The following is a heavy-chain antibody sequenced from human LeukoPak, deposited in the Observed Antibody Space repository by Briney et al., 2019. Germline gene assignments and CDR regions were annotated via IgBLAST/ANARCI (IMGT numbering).Heavy chain of an antibody. CDR1: GYTFTIYD. CDR2: MNPNSGNT. CDR3: ARGRHYPNWFDP. J-gene: IGHJ5*02. V-gene: IGHV1-8*03. D-gene: IGHD3-10*01. Sequence: ASVKVSCKASGYTFTIYDINWVRQATGQGLEWMGWMNPNSGNTGYAQKFQGRVTITRNTSISTAYMELSSLRSEDTAVYYCARGRHYPNWFDPWGQGTLVTVSS.